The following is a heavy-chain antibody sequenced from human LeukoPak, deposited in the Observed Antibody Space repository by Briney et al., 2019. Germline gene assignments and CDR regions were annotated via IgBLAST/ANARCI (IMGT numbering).Heavy chain of an antibody. Sequence: GGSLTLSCAASGFSFSSTSMHWVRQAPGKGLEWVAVISSTGNIKNFADSVKGRFTISRDNSKNTLYLQMNTLRAEDTSFYYCAKDNSHWLFDYWGRGTLVTVSS. J-gene: IGHJ4*02. CDR3: AKDNSHWLFDY. CDR1: GFSFSSTS. CDR2: ISSTGNIK. V-gene: IGHV3-30-3*01. D-gene: IGHD1-1*01.